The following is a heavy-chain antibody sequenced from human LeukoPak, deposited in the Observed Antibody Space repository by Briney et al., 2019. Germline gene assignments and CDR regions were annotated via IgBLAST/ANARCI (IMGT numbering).Heavy chain of an antibody. CDR2: IYTSGST. Sequence: KPSETLSLTRTVSGGSISSYYWSWIRQPAGKGLEWIGRIYTSGSTNYNPSLKSRVTISVDKSKNQFSLKLSSVTAADTAVYYCARDREVRYSGYDLGYYFDYWGQGTLVTVSS. V-gene: IGHV4-4*07. D-gene: IGHD5-12*01. J-gene: IGHJ4*02. CDR1: GGSISSYY. CDR3: ARDREVRYSGYDLGYYFDY.